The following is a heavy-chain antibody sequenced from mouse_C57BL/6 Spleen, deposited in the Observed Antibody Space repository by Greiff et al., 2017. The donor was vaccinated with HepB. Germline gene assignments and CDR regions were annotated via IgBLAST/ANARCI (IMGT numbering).Heavy chain of an antibody. D-gene: IGHD1-1*01. V-gene: IGHV1-53*01. CDR1: GYTFTSYW. CDR2: INPSNGGT. J-gene: IGHJ1*03. Sequence: QVQLQQSGTELVKPGASVKLSCKASGYTFTSYWMHWVKQRPGQGLEWIGNINPSNGGTNYNEKFKSKATLTVDKSSSTAYMQLSSLTSEDSAVYYCARELVVTTVVADWYFDVWGTGTTVTVSS. CDR3: ARELVVTTVVADWYFDV.